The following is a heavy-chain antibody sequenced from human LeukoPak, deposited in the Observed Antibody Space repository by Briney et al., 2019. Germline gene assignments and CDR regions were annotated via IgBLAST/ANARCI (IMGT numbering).Heavy chain of an antibody. D-gene: IGHD3-22*01. J-gene: IGHJ4*02. CDR2: INPNSGGT. CDR3: ARDSSGYWFDY. V-gene: IGHV1-2*04. Sequence: ASVKVSCKASGYTFTSYGISWVRQAPGQGLEWMGWINPNSGGTNYAQKFQGWVTMTRDTSISTAYMELSRLRSDDTAVYYCARDSSGYWFDYWGQGTLVTVSS. CDR1: GYTFTSYG.